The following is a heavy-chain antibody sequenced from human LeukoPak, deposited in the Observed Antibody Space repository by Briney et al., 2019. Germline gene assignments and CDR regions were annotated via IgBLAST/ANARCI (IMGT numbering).Heavy chain of an antibody. V-gene: IGHV5-51*01. Sequence: GESLKISCKGSGYSFTSYWIGWVRQMPGKGLEWMGIIYPGDSDTRYSPSFQGQVTISADKSISTASLQWSSLKASDTAMYYCARLLSDCSSTSCYADRYFDLWGRGTLVTVSS. CDR2: IYPGDSDT. J-gene: IGHJ2*01. CDR3: ARLLSDCSSTSCYADRYFDL. CDR1: GYSFTSYW. D-gene: IGHD2-2*01.